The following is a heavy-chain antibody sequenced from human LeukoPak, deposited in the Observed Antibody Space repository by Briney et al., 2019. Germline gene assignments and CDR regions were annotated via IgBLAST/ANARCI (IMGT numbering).Heavy chain of an antibody. CDR3: ARGAAAAGGY. D-gene: IGHD6-13*01. CDR2: IYYSGST. J-gene: IGHJ4*02. CDR1: GGSIGTYY. Sequence: SETLSLTCAVSGGSIGTYYWSWIRQPPGKGLEWIGNIYYSGSTNYNPSLKSRVTISVDTSKNQFSLKLSSVTAADTAVYYCARGAAAAGGYWGQGTLVTVSS. V-gene: IGHV4-59*01.